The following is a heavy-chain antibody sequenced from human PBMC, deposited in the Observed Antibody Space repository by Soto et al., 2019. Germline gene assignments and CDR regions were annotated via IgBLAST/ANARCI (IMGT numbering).Heavy chain of an antibody. CDR3: AKDGTGERTGD. V-gene: IGHV3-23*01. CDR1: GFTFSSHA. J-gene: IGHJ4*02. Sequence: EVQLLESGGGLVQPGGSLRLSCAASGFTFSSHAMSWVRQAPGKGLEWVSAISGSGGSTYYADSVKGRFTIPRDNSKNTLYLQMNSLRAEDTAVYYCAKDGTGERTGDWGQGTLVTVSS. D-gene: IGHD7-27*01. CDR2: ISGSGGST.